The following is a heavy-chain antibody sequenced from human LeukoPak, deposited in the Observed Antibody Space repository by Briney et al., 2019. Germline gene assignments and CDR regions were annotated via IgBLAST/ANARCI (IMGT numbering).Heavy chain of an antibody. CDR1: GFTFTSSA. CDR3: ARAPPYYYDSSGYFDY. V-gene: IGHV1-58*01. D-gene: IGHD3-22*01. Sequence: ASVKVSCKASGFTFTSSAVQWVRQARGQRLEWIGWIVVGSGNTNYAQKFQERVTITRDMSTSTAYMELSSLRSEDTAVYYCARAPPYYYDSSGYFDYWGQGTLVTVSS. CDR2: IVVGSGNT. J-gene: IGHJ4*02.